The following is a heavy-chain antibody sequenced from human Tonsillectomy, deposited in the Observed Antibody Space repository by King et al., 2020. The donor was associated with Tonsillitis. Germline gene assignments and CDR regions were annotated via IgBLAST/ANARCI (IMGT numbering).Heavy chain of an antibody. CDR3: ATEVSTLSGGWDDWYFDF. CDR1: GFTFSTYD. D-gene: IGHD6-25*01. Sequence: VQLVQSGGGLVQPGGSLRLSCAASGFTFSTYDMHWVRQATGKGLEWVSAIGTGGDTYYPDSVKSRFTIFRENAQNSLYLQVNSLRAEDTAVYYCATEVSTLSGGWDDWYFDFWGRGTLVTVSS. V-gene: IGHV3-13*01. CDR2: IGTGGDT. J-gene: IGHJ2*01.